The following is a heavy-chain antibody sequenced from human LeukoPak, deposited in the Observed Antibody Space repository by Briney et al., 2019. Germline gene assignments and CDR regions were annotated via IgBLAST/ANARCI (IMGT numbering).Heavy chain of an antibody. J-gene: IGHJ4*02. CDR2: IYYSGST. CDR1: GGSISSGDYY. D-gene: IGHD4-11*01. CDR3: ARALKPATKFASPDY. V-gene: IGHV4-30-4*01. Sequence: PSQTLSLTCTVSGGSISSGDYYWSWIRQPPGKGLEWIGYIYYSGSTYYNPSLKSRLTLSIDTSKNQFSLKLSSVTAADTAVYYCARALKPATKFASPDYWGQGTLVTVSS.